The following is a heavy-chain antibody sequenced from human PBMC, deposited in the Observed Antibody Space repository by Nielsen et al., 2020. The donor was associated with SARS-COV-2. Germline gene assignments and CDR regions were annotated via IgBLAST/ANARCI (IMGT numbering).Heavy chain of an antibody. D-gene: IGHD3-3*01. CDR3: ARGSDDGLAL. V-gene: IGHV4-59*13. CDR2: IYDSGNT. Sequence: SETLSLICTVSGGAISSYYWTWIRQPPEKGLEWIAYIYDSGNTNYNPSLKSRVTISVDTSRNQFSLKLTSVTAADTAVYYCARGSDDGLALWGQGTLVTVSS. CDR1: GGAISSYY. J-gene: IGHJ4*02.